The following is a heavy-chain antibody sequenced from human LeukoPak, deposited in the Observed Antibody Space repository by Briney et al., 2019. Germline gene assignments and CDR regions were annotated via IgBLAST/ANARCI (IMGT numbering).Heavy chain of an antibody. Sequence: SVRVSCKASGGIFNTYGVSWVRQAPGQGLEWMGRIIPILGIANYAQKYQGRVTITADQSTNTAYMELSSLGSDDTAVYYCARVGGYNQFKPDRGCWGQGTLVTVSS. CDR2: IIPILGIA. CDR1: GGIFNTYG. V-gene: IGHV1-69*04. CDR3: ARVGGYNQFKPDRGC. D-gene: IGHD5-24*01. J-gene: IGHJ4*02.